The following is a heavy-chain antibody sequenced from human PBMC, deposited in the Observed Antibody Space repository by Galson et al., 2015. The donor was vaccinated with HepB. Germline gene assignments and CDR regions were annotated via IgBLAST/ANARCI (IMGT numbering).Heavy chain of an antibody. V-gene: IGHV3-30-3*01. CDR1: GFTFSSYA. CDR2: ISYDGSNK. D-gene: IGHD2-15*01. CDR3: ARDGGY. Sequence: SLRLSCAASGFTFSSYAMHWVRQAPGKGLEWVAVISYDGSNKYYADSVKGRFTISRDNSKNTLYLQMNSLRAEDTAVYYCARDGGYWGQGTLVTVSS. J-gene: IGHJ4*02.